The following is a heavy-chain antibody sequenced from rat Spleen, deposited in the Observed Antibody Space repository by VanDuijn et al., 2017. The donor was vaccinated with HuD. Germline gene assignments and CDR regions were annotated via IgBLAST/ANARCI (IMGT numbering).Heavy chain of an antibody. CDR1: GFIFSDYY. CDR2: ISYEGSGT. D-gene: IGHD4-3*01. Sequence: EVQVVESGGGLVQPGRSLKLSCAASGFIFSDYYMAWVRQAPKKGLEWVASISYEGSGTYYGDSVKGRFTISRDNARSTLYLQMNSLRSEDTATYYCAGYNSAFAYWGQGTLVTVSS. J-gene: IGHJ3*01. CDR3: AGYNSAFAY. V-gene: IGHV5-22*01.